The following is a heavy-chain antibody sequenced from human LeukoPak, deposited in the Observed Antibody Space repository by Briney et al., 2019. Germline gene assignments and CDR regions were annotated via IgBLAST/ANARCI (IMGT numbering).Heavy chain of an antibody. CDR1: LGTFSSYA. V-gene: IGHV1-69*04. Sequence: SVKDSCKASLGTFSSYAISCVRQAPGQGLEWMGRIIPILGIANYAQKFQGRVTITADKSTSTAYIELSSLRSEDAAVYYCARPYSGIPIWGQGTLVTVSS. J-gene: IGHJ4*02. D-gene: IGHD1-26*01. CDR3: ARPYSGIPI. CDR2: IIPILGIA.